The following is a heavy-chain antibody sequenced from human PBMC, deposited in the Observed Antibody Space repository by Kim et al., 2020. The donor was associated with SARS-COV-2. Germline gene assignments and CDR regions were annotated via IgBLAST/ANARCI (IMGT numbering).Heavy chain of an antibody. J-gene: IGHJ4*02. D-gene: IGHD5-12*01. CDR3: ARADFRWLRQFDY. Sequence: SPKFQGRVTITRYTSASTAYMELSSLRSEDTAVYYCARADFRWLRQFDYWGQGTLVTVSS. V-gene: IGHV1-3*01.